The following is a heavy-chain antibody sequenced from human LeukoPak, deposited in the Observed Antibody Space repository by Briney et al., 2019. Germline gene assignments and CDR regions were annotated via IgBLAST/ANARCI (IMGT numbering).Heavy chain of an antibody. CDR2: FDPEDGET. J-gene: IGHJ6*02. V-gene: IGHV1-24*01. D-gene: IGHD3-3*01. Sequence: ASVKVSCKASGYTLTELSMHWVRQAPGKGLEWMGGFDPEDGETINAQKFQGRVTMTEDTSTDTAYLELSSLRSEDTAVYYCATDLKASPRQSYYDFWSGSPKTDGMDVWGQGTTVTVSS. CDR3: ATDLKASPRQSYYDFWSGSPKTDGMDV. CDR1: GYTLTELS.